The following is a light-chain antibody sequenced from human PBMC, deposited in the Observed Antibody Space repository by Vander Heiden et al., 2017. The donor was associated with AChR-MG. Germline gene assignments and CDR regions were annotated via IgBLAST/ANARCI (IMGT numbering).Light chain of an antibody. CDR1: QSISSW. J-gene: IGKJ1*01. CDR2: KAS. CDR3: QQYYTYPRT. V-gene: IGKV1-5*03. Sequence: DIQMTQSPSTLSASVGDRVTITCLASQSISSWLAWYQQKPGKAPKLLIYKASSLESGVPSRFSGSGSGTEFTLTISSLQPDDFATYYCQQYYTYPRTFGQGTKVEIK.